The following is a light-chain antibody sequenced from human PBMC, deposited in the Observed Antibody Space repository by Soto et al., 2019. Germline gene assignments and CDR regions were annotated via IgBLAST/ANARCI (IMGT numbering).Light chain of an antibody. V-gene: IGKV3-20*01. CDR1: QSVSSNS. Sequence: EVVLTQSPGTLSLSPGDRATLSCTASQSVSSNSLAWYQQIPGQPPRLLIYGASSRATGVPDRFTDSGSETHFTLTITRLEPEDFAVFYCQHSGRSPPLTFGGGTKVEIK. J-gene: IGKJ4*01. CDR2: GAS. CDR3: QHSGRSPPLT.